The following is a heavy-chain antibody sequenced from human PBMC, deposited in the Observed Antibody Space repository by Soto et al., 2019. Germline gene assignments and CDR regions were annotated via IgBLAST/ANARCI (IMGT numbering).Heavy chain of an antibody. V-gene: IGHV3-23*01. CDR1: GFTFSTYA. CDR2: ISGSGGSI. Sequence: PGGSLRLSCAASGFTFSTYAMNWVRQAPWKGLEWVSVISGSGGSIYYVDSVKGRFTISRDNSKNTLYLQMNSLRADDTAIYYCAKATKGSIYYYYGMDVWGQGTPVTVSS. D-gene: IGHD3-3*01. CDR3: AKATKGSIYYYYGMDV. J-gene: IGHJ6*02.